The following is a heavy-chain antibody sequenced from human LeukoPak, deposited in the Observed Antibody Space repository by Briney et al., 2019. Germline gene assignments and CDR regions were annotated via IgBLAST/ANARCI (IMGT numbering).Heavy chain of an antibody. CDR1: GFTLSDSS. J-gene: IGHJ4*02. D-gene: IGHD4-11*01. Sequence: GGSLKLSCAASGFTLSDSSVYWVRQASGKGLEWLGRIRSKANNYAISYAASVKGRFTVSRDDSKNMAYLQMSSLRTEDTAIYYCTRLGDYSEAGGYWGQGTLVTVSS. CDR2: IRSKANNYAI. CDR3: TRLGDYSEAGGY. V-gene: IGHV3-73*01.